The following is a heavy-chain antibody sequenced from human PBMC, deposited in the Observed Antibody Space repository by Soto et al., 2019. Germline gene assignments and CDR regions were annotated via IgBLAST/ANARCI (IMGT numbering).Heavy chain of an antibody. CDR1: GGSISSYY. CDR2: IYYSGST. D-gene: IGHD3-10*01. J-gene: IGHJ4*02. CDR3: ASLRRGVPPYYFDY. Sequence: PSEALSLISTVSGGSISSYYWSWIRQPPGKGLEWIGYIYYSGSTNYNPSLKSRVTISVDTSKNQFSLKLSSVTAADTAVYYCASLRRGVPPYYFDYWGQGTLVTVSP. V-gene: IGHV4-59*01.